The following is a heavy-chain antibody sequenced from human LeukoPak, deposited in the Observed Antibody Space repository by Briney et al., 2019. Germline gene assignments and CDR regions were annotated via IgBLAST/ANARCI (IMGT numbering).Heavy chain of an antibody. J-gene: IGHJ4*02. CDR3: ARGYGSGYFDY. Sequence: GGSLRLSCTASGFTFGDYAMTWVRQAPGKGLEWVGFIASETYGGTAEYATSVKGRFTISRDDSKSIAYLQMNSLKTEDTAVYYCARGYGSGYFDYWGQGTLVTVSS. V-gene: IGHV3-49*04. CDR2: IASETYGGTA. CDR1: GFTFGDYA. D-gene: IGHD2-15*01.